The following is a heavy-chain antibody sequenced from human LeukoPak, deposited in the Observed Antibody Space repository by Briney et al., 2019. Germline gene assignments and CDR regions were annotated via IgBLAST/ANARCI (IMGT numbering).Heavy chain of an antibody. CDR1: GYTFTSYG. J-gene: IGHJ5*02. D-gene: IGHD6-19*01. CDR3: ARDTIAVAGVHWFDP. V-gene: IGHV1-18*01. Sequence: RAAVTVSCKASGYTFTSYGISWVQQAPGQGLKWMGWISAYNGNTNYAQKLQGRVNMTTDTSTSTAYMELRSLSSDDTAVYYCARDTIAVAGVHWFDPWGQGTLVTVSS. CDR2: ISAYNGNT.